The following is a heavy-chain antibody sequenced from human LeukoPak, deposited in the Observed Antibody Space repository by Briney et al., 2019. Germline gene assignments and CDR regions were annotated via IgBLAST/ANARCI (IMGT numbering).Heavy chain of an antibody. CDR1: GGSISSYY. D-gene: IGHD6-19*01. CDR2: IYYSGST. Sequence: SETLSLTCTVSGGSISSYYWSWIRQPPGKGLEGIGYIYYSGSTNYNPSLKSRVTISVDTSKNPFSLKLSSVTAADTAVYYCARGYSSGWYVNWFDPWGQGTLVTVSS. V-gene: IGHV4-59*01. J-gene: IGHJ5*02. CDR3: ARGYSSGWYVNWFDP.